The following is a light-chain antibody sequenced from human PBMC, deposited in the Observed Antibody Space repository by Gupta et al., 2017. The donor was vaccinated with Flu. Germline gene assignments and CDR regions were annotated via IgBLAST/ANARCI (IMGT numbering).Light chain of an antibody. J-gene: IGKJ4*01. CDR3: QQCLDALS. Sequence: DTVMTQSPDSLAVSLGERATINCKSSQSVLYSLNNKNYLNWYQQKPGQPPKLLIHWASTRASGVPDRFTGSGSGXDFTLTXSSLQAEDVAVYYCQQCLDALSFGXGTKVEIK. CDR1: QSVLYSLNNKNY. V-gene: IGKV4-1*01. CDR2: WAS.